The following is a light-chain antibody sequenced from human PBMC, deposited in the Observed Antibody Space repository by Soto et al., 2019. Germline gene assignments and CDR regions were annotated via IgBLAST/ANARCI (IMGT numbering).Light chain of an antibody. J-gene: IGLJ1*01. CDR3: QSYDISLSGYV. Sequence: QSVLTQPPSVSGAPGQRVTISCTGSSSNIGAGYAVHWYQHLPGTAPRLLIYVNTNRASGAPDRFSGSKSGTSASLAIAGLQAEGEADYYCQSYDISLSGYVLGTGTKVTVL. CDR1: SSNIGAGYA. V-gene: IGLV1-40*01. CDR2: VNT.